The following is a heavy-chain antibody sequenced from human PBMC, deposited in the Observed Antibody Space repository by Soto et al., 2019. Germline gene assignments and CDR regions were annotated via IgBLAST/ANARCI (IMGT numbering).Heavy chain of an antibody. D-gene: IGHD3-3*01. CDR1: GGSISSGDYY. J-gene: IGHJ5*02. CDR3: ARAPTWTNNWFDP. V-gene: IGHV4-30-4*01. Sequence: PSETLSVTCTVSGGSISSGDYYWSWIRQPPGKGLEWIGYIYYSGSTYYNPSLKSRVTISVDTSKNQFSLKLSSVTAADTAVYYCARAPTWTNNWFDPWGQGTLVTVSS. CDR2: IYYSGST.